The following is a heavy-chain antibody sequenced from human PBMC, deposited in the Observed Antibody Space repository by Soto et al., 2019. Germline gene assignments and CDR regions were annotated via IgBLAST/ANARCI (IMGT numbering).Heavy chain of an antibody. D-gene: IGHD5-12*01. CDR2: IIPILGIA. Sequence: QVQLVQSGAEVKKPGSSVKVSCKASGGTFSSYTISWVRQAPGQGLEWMGRIIPILGIANYAQKFQGRVTITADKSTSTAYMELSSLRSEDTAVYYCARDGRDGYNYPDYGMDVWGQGTTDTVSS. V-gene: IGHV1-69*08. CDR1: GGTFSSYT. J-gene: IGHJ6*02. CDR3: ARDGRDGYNYPDYGMDV.